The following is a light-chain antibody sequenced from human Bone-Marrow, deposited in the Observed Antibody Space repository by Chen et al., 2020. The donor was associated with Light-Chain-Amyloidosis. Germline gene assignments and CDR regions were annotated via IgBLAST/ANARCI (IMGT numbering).Light chain of an antibody. CDR2: RYN. Sequence: QSVLTHPPSASGTPGQRVTISCSGSSSNIGSNYVYWYQQLPGAAPKLLVHRYNQRPSGVPDRFSGSRSATSASLAISGLRSEDEADYYCAAWDDSLSGYVFGTGTKVTVL. CDR1: SSNIGSNY. CDR3: AAWDDSLSGYV. V-gene: IGLV1-47*01. J-gene: IGLJ1*01.